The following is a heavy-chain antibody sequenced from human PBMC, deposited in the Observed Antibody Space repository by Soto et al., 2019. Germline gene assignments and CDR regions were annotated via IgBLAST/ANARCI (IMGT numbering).Heavy chain of an antibody. V-gene: IGHV4-39*01. CDR1: GGSISSSSYY. D-gene: IGHD6-6*01. CDR2: IYYSGST. Sequence: SETLSLTCTVSGGSISSSSYYWGWIRQPPGKGLEWIGSIYYSGSTYYNPSLKSRVTISVDTSKNQFSLKLSSVTAADTAVYYCARFPIAARGYFDYWGQGTLVTVSS. CDR3: ARFPIAARGYFDY. J-gene: IGHJ4*02.